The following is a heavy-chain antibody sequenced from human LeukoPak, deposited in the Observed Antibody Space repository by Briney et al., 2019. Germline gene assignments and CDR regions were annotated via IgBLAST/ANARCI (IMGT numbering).Heavy chain of an antibody. V-gene: IGHV4-4*07. CDR2: IYTSGST. CDR3: ARQYSSSWYRVFDP. J-gene: IGHJ5*02. CDR1: GGSISSYY. Sequence: SETLSLTCTVSGGSISSYYWSWIRQPAGKGLEWIGRIYTSGSTNYNPSLKSRVTISVDTSKNQFSLKLSSVTAADTAVYYCARQYSSSWYRVFDPWGQGTLVTVSS. D-gene: IGHD6-13*01.